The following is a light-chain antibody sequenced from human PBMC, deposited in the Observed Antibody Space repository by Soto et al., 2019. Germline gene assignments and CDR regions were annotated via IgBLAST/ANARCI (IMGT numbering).Light chain of an antibody. J-gene: IGLJ3*02. Sequence: QSALTQSPSASGSPGQSVTISCTGTSSDVGNYDFVSWYQQHPGKAPKLVIYEVNKRPPGVPDRFAGSKSGNMASLTVSGLQADDEADYFCSSYAGNNNLVFGGGTKLTVL. CDR3: SSYAGNNNLV. CDR1: SSDVGNYDF. V-gene: IGLV2-8*01. CDR2: EVN.